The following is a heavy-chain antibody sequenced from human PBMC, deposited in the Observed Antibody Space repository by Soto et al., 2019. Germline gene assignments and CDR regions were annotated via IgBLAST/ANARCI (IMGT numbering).Heavy chain of an antibody. J-gene: IGHJ4*02. CDR2: NYYSGST. V-gene: IGHV4-59*01. Sequence: QVQLQESGPGLVKPSETLSLTWTVSGGFISSYYSSWIRQPPGKGLEWIEYNYYSGSTNYNPSLKSRVTISVDTSKNQFSLKLSSVTAADTAVYYCARGRIQLWYPFDYWGQGTLVTVSS. CDR1: GGFISSYY. D-gene: IGHD5-18*01. CDR3: ARGRIQLWYPFDY.